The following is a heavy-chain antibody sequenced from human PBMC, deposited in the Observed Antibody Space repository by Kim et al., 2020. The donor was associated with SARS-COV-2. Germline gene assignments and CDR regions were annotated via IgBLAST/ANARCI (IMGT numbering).Heavy chain of an antibody. Sequence: ASVKVSCKASGYTFTNYAMSWARQAPGQGLEWMGWINTKTGNPTYAQGFTGRLVFSLDTSVSTAYLQISDLKAGDSAVYYCARSPGTSVYRFDNWGQGTLVTVSS. J-gene: IGHJ4*02. CDR3: ARSPGTSVYRFDN. CDR2: INTKTGNP. V-gene: IGHV7-4-1*02. D-gene: IGHD1-1*01. CDR1: GYTFTNYA.